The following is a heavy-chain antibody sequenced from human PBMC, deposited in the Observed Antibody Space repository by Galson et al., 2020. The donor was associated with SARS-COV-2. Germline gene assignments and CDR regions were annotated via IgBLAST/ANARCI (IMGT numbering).Heavy chain of an antibody. J-gene: IGHJ6*02. CDR2: IYQSGST. Sequence: SETLSLTCAVSGYSISSSYYWGWIRQPPGKGREWIGSIYQSGSTDYNPSLKSRVTISVDTSKNQFSLRLSSVTAADTAVYYCARHVHYFGSGAFGLDVWGQGTTVTVSS. CDR3: ARHVHYFGSGAFGLDV. D-gene: IGHD3-10*01. V-gene: IGHV4-38-2*01. CDR1: GYSISSSYY.